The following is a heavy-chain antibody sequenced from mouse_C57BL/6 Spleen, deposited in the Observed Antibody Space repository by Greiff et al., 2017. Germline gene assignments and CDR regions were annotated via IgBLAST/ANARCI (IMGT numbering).Heavy chain of an antibody. CDR1: GYTFTSSW. CDR2: IDPSDSET. J-gene: IGHJ3*01. CDR3: ARGHDSSFAY. V-gene: IGHV1-52*01. Sequence: VQLQQPGAELVRPGSSVKLSCKASGYTFTSSWMHWVKQRPIQGLEWIGNIDPSDSETHYNQKFKDKATLTVDKSSSTAYMQLSSLTSEDSAVYYCARGHDSSFAYWGQGTLVTVSA. D-gene: IGHD2-2*01.